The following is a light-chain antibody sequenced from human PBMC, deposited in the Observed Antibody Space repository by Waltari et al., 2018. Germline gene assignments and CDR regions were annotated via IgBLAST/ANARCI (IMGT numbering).Light chain of an antibody. V-gene: IGKV1-8*01. Sequence: AIRMTQSPSSFSASTGDRVTITCRASQGISSYLAWYQQKPGKAPKLLIYAASTLQSGVPSRFSGSGSGTDFTLTISCLQSEDFATYYFQQYYSYPRPFGQGTKVEIK. CDR2: AAS. J-gene: IGKJ1*01. CDR1: QGISSY. CDR3: QQYYSYPRP.